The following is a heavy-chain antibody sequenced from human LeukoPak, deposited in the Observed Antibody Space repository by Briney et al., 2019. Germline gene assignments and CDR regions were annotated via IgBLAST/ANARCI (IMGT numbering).Heavy chain of an antibody. CDR3: ARASRAVPLGYYYYMDV. D-gene: IGHD1-26*01. Sequence: ASVKVSCKASGYTFTSYDINWVRQAPGQGLEWMGWMNPNSGNTVYAQKFQGRVTMTRNTSISTAYMELSSLRSEDTAVYYCARASRAVPLGYYYYMDVWGKGTTVTVSS. V-gene: IGHV1-8*01. CDR2: MNPNSGNT. J-gene: IGHJ6*03. CDR1: GYTFTSYD.